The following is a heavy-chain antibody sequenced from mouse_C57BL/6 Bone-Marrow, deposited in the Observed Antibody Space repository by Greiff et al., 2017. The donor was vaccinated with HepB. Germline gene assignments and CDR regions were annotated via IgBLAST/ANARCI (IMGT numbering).Heavy chain of an antibody. CDR2: ISYSGST. CDR1: GYSITSGYD. J-gene: IGHJ2*01. Sequence: EVKLVESGPGMVKPSQSLSLTCTVPGYSITSGYDWHWIRHFPGNKLEWMGYISYSGSTNYNPSLKSRISITHDTSKNHFFLKLNSVTTEDTATYYCARAATVVATPYFDYWGQGTTLTVSS. V-gene: IGHV3-1*01. D-gene: IGHD1-1*01. CDR3: ARAATVVATPYFDY.